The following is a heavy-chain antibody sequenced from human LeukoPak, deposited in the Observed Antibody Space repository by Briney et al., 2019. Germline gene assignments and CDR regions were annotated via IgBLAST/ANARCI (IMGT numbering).Heavy chain of an antibody. J-gene: IGHJ3*02. D-gene: IGHD3-3*01. CDR2: IRYDGSNK. Sequence: GGSLRLSCAASGFTFSSYGMHWVRQAPGKGLEWVAFIRYDGSNKYYADSVKGRFTISRDNSKNTLYLQMSSLRAEDTAVYYCAKDHVGGAHAFDIWGQGTMVTVSS. CDR3: AKDHVGGAHAFDI. V-gene: IGHV3-30*02. CDR1: GFTFSSYG.